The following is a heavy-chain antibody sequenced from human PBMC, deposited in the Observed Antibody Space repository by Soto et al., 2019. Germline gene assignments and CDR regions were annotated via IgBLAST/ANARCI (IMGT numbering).Heavy chain of an antibody. V-gene: IGHV2-26*01. CDR1: GFSLSSATVH. CDR2: IFSNDEE. D-gene: IGHD2-21*02. J-gene: IGHJ5*02. Sequence: QVTLKESGPVLVKPTETLTLTCTVSGFSLSSATVHVSWIRQPPGKALEWLAHIFSNDEEAYSTSLKSRLTISRDTSKSQVVLNMTNMDPGDPATYYCASMLDVLFCDTSGSWGQGTLVTVSS. CDR3: ASMLDVLFCDTSGS.